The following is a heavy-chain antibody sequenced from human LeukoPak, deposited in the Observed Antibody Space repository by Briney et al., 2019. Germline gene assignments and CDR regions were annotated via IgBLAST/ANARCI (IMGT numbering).Heavy chain of an antibody. J-gene: IGHJ3*02. V-gene: IGHV3-7*01. CDR1: GFTFSSYW. CDR3: ARDSSRNYYDSSGYRGRYDAFDI. Sequence: GGSLRLSCAASGFTFSSYWMSWVRQAPGKGLEWVANIKQDGSEKYYVDSVKGRFTISRDNAKNSLYLQMNSLRAEDTAVYYCARDSSRNYYDSSGYRGRYDAFDIWGQGTMVTVSS. D-gene: IGHD3-22*01. CDR2: IKQDGSEK.